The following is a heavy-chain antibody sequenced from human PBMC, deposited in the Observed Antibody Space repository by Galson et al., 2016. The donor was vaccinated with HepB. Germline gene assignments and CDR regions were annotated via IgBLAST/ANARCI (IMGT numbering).Heavy chain of an antibody. J-gene: IGHJ4*02. Sequence: SLRLSCAASGFTFSNAWMTWVRQAPGKGPEWVGRIKSKTDGGTTDYAAPVKGRFSISRDDSKNTLYLQMNSLKTEDTAVYYCVKYYDWTYAYYCGQGALVTVSS. CDR3: VKYYDWTYAYY. V-gene: IGHV3-15*01. CDR2: IKSKTDGGTT. D-gene: IGHD3-9*01. CDR1: GFTFSNAW.